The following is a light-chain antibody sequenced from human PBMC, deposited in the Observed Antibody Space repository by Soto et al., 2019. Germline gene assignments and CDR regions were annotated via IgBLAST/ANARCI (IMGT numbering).Light chain of an antibody. CDR1: QSVSTRY. CDR2: GAS. J-gene: IGKJ2*01. V-gene: IGKV3-20*01. CDR3: HQFGRSPPAFT. Sequence: ESMLTQSPGTLPLSPGERATLSCRASQSVSTRYLAWYQQKPGQAPSLLIYGASIRATGIPDRFSGSGSGTDFTLTISRLEPEDFAVYYCHQFGRSPPAFTFGQGTKLE.